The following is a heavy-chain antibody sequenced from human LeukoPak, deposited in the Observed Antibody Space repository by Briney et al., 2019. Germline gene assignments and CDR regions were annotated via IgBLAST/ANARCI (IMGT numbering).Heavy chain of an antibody. CDR1: GFTFSSYA. CDR3: AKEVWSGYYTDYYYYMDV. CDR2: ISGSGGST. D-gene: IGHD3-3*01. V-gene: IGHV3-23*01. Sequence: GGSLRLSCAASGFTFSSYAMSWVRQAPGKGLEWVSAISGSGGSTYYADSVKGRFTISRDNSKNTLYLQMNSLRAEDTAVYYCAKEVWSGYYTDYYYYMDVWGKGTTVTVSS. J-gene: IGHJ6*03.